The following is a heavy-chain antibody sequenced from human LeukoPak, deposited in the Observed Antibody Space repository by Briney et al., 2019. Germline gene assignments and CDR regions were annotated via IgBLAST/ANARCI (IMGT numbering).Heavy chain of an antibody. Sequence: SETLSLTCTVSGGSISSYYWSWIRQPPGKGLEWIGYIYYSGSTNYNPSLKSRVTISVDTSKNQFSLKLSSVTAADTAVYYCARVRYSRGIIDYWGQGTLVTVSS. D-gene: IGHD6-19*01. CDR2: IYYSGST. CDR3: ARVRYSRGIIDY. J-gene: IGHJ4*02. CDR1: GGSISSYY. V-gene: IGHV4-59*01.